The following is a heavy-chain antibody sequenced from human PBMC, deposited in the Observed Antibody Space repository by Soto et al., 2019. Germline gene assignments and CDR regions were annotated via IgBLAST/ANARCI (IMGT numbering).Heavy chain of an antibody. J-gene: IGHJ4*02. CDR1: GDAIISTNYY. D-gene: IGHD5-12*01. V-gene: IGHV4-39*01. CDR3: ARHAGDVVPTITSGLDS. CDR2: IYYSGST. Sequence: QLRLQQSGPGLVKPSETLSLTCTVSGDAIISTNYYWVWVRQSPGMGLAWIGSIYYSGSTNSNPSPPSRVTMSVDSGRNEFSLKLSSVTAADRAVYYSARHAGDVVPTITSGLDSWGEGLLVTVSS.